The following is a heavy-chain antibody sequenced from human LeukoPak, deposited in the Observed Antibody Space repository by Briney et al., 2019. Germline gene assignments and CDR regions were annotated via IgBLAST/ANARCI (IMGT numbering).Heavy chain of an antibody. Sequence: GGSLRLSCAASGFTFSSYGMHWVRQAPGKGLEWVAFIRYDGSNKYYADSVKGRFTISRDNSKNTLYLQMNSLRAEDTAVYYCARDVRGGATTWSYWDYWGQGTLVTVSS. J-gene: IGHJ4*02. CDR1: GFTFSSYG. CDR3: ARDVRGGATTWSYWDY. D-gene: IGHD1-26*01. V-gene: IGHV3-30*02. CDR2: IRYDGSNK.